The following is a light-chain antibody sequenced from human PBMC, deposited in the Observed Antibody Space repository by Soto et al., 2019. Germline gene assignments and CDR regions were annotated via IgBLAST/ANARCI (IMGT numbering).Light chain of an antibody. V-gene: IGLV2-11*01. J-gene: IGLJ3*02. CDR3: CSYAGSFTGV. CDR1: SSDVGGYNY. CDR2: DVS. Sequence: QSVLTQPRSVSGSPGQSVTISCTGSSSDVGGYNYVSWYQQHPGKAPKLMIYDVSKRPSGVPDRFSGSKSGNTASLTISGVQAEDEADYYCCSYAGSFTGVFGGGTQLTVL.